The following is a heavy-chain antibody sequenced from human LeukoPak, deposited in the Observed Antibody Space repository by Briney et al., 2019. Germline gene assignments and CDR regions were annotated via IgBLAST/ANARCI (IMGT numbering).Heavy chain of an antibody. CDR1: GFTFSSYG. J-gene: IGHJ1*01. V-gene: IGHV3-30*02. CDR2: IWYDGSNK. Sequence: GGSLRLSCAASGFTFSSYGMHWVRQAPGKGLEWVAVIWYDGSNKYYADSVKGRFTISRDNSKNTLYLQMNSLRAEDTAVYYCAKAPLYYDSSGYPEYFQHWGQGTLVTVSS. D-gene: IGHD3-22*01. CDR3: AKAPLYYDSSGYPEYFQH.